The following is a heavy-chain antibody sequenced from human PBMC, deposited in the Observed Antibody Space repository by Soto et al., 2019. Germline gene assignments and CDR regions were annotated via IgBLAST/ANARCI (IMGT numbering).Heavy chain of an antibody. Sequence: EVQLVESGGGLVQPGGSLRLSCVGSGFSFSDYWMHWVRQSPGKGPEWLSRMNSGGRTINYADSVKGRFTISRDNSKNTLYLQMNSLRAEDTAVYYCAKDPREYSSSSIPFDYWGQGTLVTVSS. CDR1: GFSFSDYW. CDR2: MNSGGRTI. D-gene: IGHD6-6*01. V-gene: IGHV3-74*01. J-gene: IGHJ4*02. CDR3: AKDPREYSSSSIPFDY.